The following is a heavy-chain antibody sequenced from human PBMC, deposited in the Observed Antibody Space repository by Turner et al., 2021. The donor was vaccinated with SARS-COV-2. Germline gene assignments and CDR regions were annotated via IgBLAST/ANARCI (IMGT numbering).Heavy chain of an antibody. Sequence: QLKLQEAGPGLVKPSETLSLTRNVSGGAMTNYYWGWVRQPPGKGLAWIGHMFCSGCTTYNPSLQCRVTISIYTATNQFPLRVPAVTAADTAVYPCARYGGGYSSHWLDPWGQGTLVTVSS. D-gene: IGHD5-18*01. CDR3: ARYGGGYSSHWLDP. V-gene: IGHV4-59*01. CDR1: GGAMTNYY. J-gene: IGHJ5*02. CDR2: MFCSGCT.